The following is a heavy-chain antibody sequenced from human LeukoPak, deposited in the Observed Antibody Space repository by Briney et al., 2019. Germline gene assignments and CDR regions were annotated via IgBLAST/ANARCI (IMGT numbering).Heavy chain of an antibody. J-gene: IGHJ1*01. D-gene: IGHD3-22*01. V-gene: IGHV1-2*02. CDR1: GSPFTRSY. CDR3: AREDYYDSSGYYKNKEYFQH. CDR2: INPNSGGT. Sequence: ASVKVSCKASGSPFTRSYMKWVRKAPGQGLEWMGWINPNSGGTNYAQKFQGRVTMTRDTSISTAYMELSRLRSDDTAVYYCAREDYYDSSGYYKNKEYFQHWGQGTLVTVSS.